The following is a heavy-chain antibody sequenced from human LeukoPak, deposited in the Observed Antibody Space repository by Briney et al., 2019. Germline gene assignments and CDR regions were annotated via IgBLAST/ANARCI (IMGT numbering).Heavy chain of an antibody. CDR3: ATVGSYYASGSYYKDYYFGMDV. V-gene: IGHV1-24*01. J-gene: IGHJ6*02. D-gene: IGHD3-10*01. Sequence: ASVKVSCKVSGYTLIELSMHWVRQAPGKGREWMGGFDPEDGETIYAQKFQGRVTMTEDTSPDTAYMELSSLRSEDTAVYYCATVGSYYASGSYYKDYYFGMDVWGQGATVTVSS. CDR1: GYTLIELS. CDR2: FDPEDGET.